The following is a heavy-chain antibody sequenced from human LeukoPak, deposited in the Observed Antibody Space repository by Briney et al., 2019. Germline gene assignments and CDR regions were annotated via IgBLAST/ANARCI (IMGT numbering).Heavy chain of an antibody. CDR3: ARDSITGTYWGPNYYYYGMDV. V-gene: IGHV4-4*07. CDR1: GGSISSYY. J-gene: IGHJ6*02. Sequence: SETLSLTRTVSGGSISSYYWSWIRQPAGKGLEWIGRIYTSGSTNYNPSLKSRVTMSVDTSKNQFSLKLSSVTAADTPVYYCARDSITGTYWGPNYYYYGMDVWGQGTTVTVSS. D-gene: IGHD1-7*01. CDR2: IYTSGST.